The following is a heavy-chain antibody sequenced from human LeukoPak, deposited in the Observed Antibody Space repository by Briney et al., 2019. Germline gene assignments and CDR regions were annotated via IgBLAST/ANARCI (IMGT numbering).Heavy chain of an antibody. CDR3: ARVAIGYYYDSSGYPVLFDY. D-gene: IGHD3-22*01. J-gene: IGHJ4*02. V-gene: IGHV4-38-2*01. CDR2: IYHSGST. CDR1: GYSISSGYY. Sequence: SETLSLTCAVSGYSISSGYYWGWIRQPPGKGLEWIGSIYHSGSTYYNLSLKSRVTISVDTSKNQFSLKLSSVTAADTAVYYCARVAIGYYYDSSGYPVLFDYWGQGTLVTVSS.